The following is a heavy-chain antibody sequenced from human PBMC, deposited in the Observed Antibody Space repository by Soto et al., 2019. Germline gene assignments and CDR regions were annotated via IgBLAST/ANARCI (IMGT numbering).Heavy chain of an antibody. CDR1: GGTFSSYA. V-gene: IGHV1-69*06. D-gene: IGHD3-9*01. CDR3: AGGNDILTGPDQP. J-gene: IGHJ5*02. Sequence: GASVKVSCKASGGTFSSYAISWVRQAPGQGLEWMGGIIPIFGTANYAQKFQGRVTITADKSTSTAYMELSSPRSEDTAVYYCAGGNDILTGPDQPWGQGTLVTVSS. CDR2: IIPIFGTA.